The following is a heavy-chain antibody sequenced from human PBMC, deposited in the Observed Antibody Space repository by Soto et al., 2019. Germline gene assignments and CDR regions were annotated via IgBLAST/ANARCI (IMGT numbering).Heavy chain of an antibody. CDR2: ISSSGSTI. CDR1: GFTFSSYE. V-gene: IGHV3-48*03. CDR3: ARRYCSSTSCLFDY. J-gene: IGHJ4*02. D-gene: IGHD2-2*01. Sequence: EVQLVESGGGLVQPGGSLRLSCAASGFTFSSYEMNWVRQAPGKGLEWVSCISSSGSTIFYADSVKGRFTISRDNARNSLYLQMNSLRAEDTAVYYFARRYCSSTSCLFDYWGQGALGPVSS.